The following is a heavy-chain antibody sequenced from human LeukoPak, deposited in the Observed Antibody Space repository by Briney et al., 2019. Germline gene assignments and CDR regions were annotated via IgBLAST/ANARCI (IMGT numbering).Heavy chain of an antibody. Sequence: SETLSLTCSVSGGSIIDTNHYWGWIRQPPGKGLEWIASIDYRGNTYQKPSLKSRVTISVDTSKSHFSLQLSSVTAADTAVYYCASSSQEYYDILTGFHDWGQGTLVVVSS. CDR2: IDYRGNT. V-gene: IGHV4-39*07. CDR3: ASSSQEYYDILTGFHD. J-gene: IGHJ1*01. D-gene: IGHD3-9*01. CDR1: GGSIIDTNHY.